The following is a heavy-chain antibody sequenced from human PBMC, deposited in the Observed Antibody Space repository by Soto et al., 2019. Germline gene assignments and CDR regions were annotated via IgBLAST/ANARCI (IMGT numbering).Heavy chain of an antibody. Sequence: SETLSLTCTVSDGSISSYYWSCIRQPPGKGLEWVGYIHYSGSTNYNPSLKSRVTISVDTSKNQFSLNLSSVTAADTAVYFCARGTGGWYFDYWGQGILVTVSS. CDR1: DGSISSYY. J-gene: IGHJ4*02. V-gene: IGHV4-59*01. CDR3: ARGTGGWYFDY. CDR2: IHYSGST. D-gene: IGHD6-19*01.